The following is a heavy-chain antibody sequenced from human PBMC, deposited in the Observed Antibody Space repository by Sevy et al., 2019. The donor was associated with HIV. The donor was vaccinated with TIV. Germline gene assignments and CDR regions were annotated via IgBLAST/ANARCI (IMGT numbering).Heavy chain of an antibody. J-gene: IGHJ4*02. CDR2: MRQDGSEK. Sequence: GGSLRLSCAASGFTFSSYWMTRVRQAPWKGLEWVANMRQDGSEKYYVDSVKGRFTISRDNAKNSLYLQMNSLRAEDTAVYYCARGIYGSGSRLGLGYWGQGTLVTVSS. CDR1: GFTFSSYW. D-gene: IGHD3-10*01. V-gene: IGHV3-7*01. CDR3: ARGIYGSGSRLGLGY.